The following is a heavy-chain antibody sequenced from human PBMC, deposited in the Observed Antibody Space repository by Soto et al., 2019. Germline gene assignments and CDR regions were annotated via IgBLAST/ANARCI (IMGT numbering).Heavy chain of an antibody. Sequence: EVQLLESGGGLVQPGGSLRLSCAASGFTFSSYAMSWVRQAPGKGLEWVSAISGSGGSTYYEDSVKGRFTISRDNSKNTLYLQMNSLRAEDTAVYYCAKAVSGWELFDYWGQGTLVTVSS. D-gene: IGHD1-26*01. V-gene: IGHV3-23*01. CDR1: GFTFSSYA. CDR3: AKAVSGWELFDY. CDR2: ISGSGGST. J-gene: IGHJ4*02.